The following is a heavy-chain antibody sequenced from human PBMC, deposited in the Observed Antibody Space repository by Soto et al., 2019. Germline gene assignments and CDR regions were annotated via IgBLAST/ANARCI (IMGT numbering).Heavy chain of an antibody. CDR2: ISGSGGST. Sequence: LRLSCAASGFTFSSYAMSWVRQAPGKGLEWVSAISGSGGSTYYADSVKGRFTISRDNSKNTLYLQMNSLRAEDTAVYYCAKEGGSGRNYYYGMDVWGQGTTVTVSS. CDR1: GFTFSSYA. J-gene: IGHJ6*02. V-gene: IGHV3-23*01. CDR3: AKEGGSGRNYYYGMDV. D-gene: IGHD1-26*01.